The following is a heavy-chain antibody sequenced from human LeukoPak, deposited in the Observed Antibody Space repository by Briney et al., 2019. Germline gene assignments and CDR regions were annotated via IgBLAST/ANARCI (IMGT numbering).Heavy chain of an antibody. Sequence: GGSLRLSCAASGFTFDDYAMHWVRQAPGKGLEWVSLISGDGGSTYYADSVKGRFTISRDNSQNSLYLQMNSLRTEDTALYYCPKDRIYDNSGYYPFRVPFVIWGQGTMVTVSS. CDR1: GFTFDDYA. V-gene: IGHV3-43*02. J-gene: IGHJ3*02. D-gene: IGHD3-22*01. CDR2: ISGDGGST. CDR3: PKDRIYDNSGYYPFRVPFVI.